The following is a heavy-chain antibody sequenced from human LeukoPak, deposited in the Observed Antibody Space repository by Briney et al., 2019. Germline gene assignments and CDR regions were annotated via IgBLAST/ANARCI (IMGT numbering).Heavy chain of an antibody. CDR2: ISVSAGST. CDR1: GFTFSTYA. J-gene: IGHJ4*02. CDR3: ARTARVSGYSYYFDH. V-gene: IGHV3-23*01. Sequence: TGGSLRLSCAASGFTFSTYAMSWVRQAPGKGLEWVSAISVSAGSTYYADSVKGRFTISRDNTKNTLYLQMNSLRAEDTAVYYCARTARVSGYSYYFDHWGQGTLVTVSS. D-gene: IGHD3-22*01.